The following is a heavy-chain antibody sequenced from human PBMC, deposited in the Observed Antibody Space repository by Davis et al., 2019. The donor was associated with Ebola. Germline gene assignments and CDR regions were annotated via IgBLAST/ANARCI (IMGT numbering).Heavy chain of an antibody. V-gene: IGHV1-69*13. Sequence: SVKVSCKASGGTFSRHAISWVRQAPGQGLEWMGGIISIFGTTNYAQKFQDRVSITADESTSTAYMELTSLRSEDTAVYYCARNLWVVMPGALDVWGQGTTVTVSS. J-gene: IGHJ6*02. CDR2: IISIFGTT. D-gene: IGHD2/OR15-2a*01. CDR3: ARNLWVVMPGALDV. CDR1: GGTFSRHA.